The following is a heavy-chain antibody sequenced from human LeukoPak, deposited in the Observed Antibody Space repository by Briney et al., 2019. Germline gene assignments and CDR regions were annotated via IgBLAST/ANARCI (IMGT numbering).Heavy chain of an antibody. CDR2: ITWNSGSV. Sequence: GGSLRLSCAASGFTFHDYAMHWVRHVPGRGLEWVSGITWNSGSVLYADSVRGRFTISRDNAKNSLYLQMNSLRPEDMAFYYCAKGLGVASLIVDSLDMWGQGTMVTV. D-gene: IGHD3/OR15-3a*01. V-gene: IGHV3-9*03. J-gene: IGHJ3*02. CDR3: AKGLGVASLIVDSLDM. CDR1: GFTFHDYA.